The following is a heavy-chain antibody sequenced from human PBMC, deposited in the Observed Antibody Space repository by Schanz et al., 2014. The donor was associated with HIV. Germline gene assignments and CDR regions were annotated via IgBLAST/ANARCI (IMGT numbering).Heavy chain of an antibody. J-gene: IGHJ6*02. D-gene: IGHD3-22*01. CDR2: ISYDGTNK. V-gene: IGHV3-30*18. CDR3: AKDRNYYDNRYIGKGNYYYYYGMDV. Sequence: QVQLVESGGGVVQPGRSLRLSCAASGFTFDSYGIHWVRQAPGKGLEWVAVISYDGTNKKFADSVKGRFTISRDNSKNTLYLQMNSLRADDTAVYYCAKDRNYYDNRYIGKGNYYYYYGMDVWGQGTTVTVSS. CDR1: GFTFDSYG.